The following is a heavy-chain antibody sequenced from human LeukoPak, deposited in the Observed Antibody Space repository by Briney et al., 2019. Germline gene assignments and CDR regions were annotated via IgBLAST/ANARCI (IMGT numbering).Heavy chain of an antibody. V-gene: IGHV1-69*05. CDR1: GGTFSSYA. D-gene: IGHD6-6*01. CDR2: IIPIFGTA. Sequence: RWASVKVSCKASGGTFSSYAISWVRQAPGQGLEWMGGIIPIFGTANYAQKFQGRVTITTDESTGTAYMELSSLRSEDTAVYYCARGHSSSSREFDYWGQGTLVTVSS. CDR3: ARGHSSSSREFDY. J-gene: IGHJ4*02.